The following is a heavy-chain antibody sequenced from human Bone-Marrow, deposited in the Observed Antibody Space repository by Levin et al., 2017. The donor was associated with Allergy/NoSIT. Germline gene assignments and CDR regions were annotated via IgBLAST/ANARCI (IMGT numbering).Heavy chain of an antibody. CDR2: IRTTSDGATI. V-gene: IGHV3-15*01. J-gene: IGHJ6*02. D-gene: IGHD3-22*01. Sequence: KAGGSLRLSCATSGFTFSNAWMSWVRQAPGKGLEWVGRIRTTSDGATIDYAAPVKGRFTISRDDSKNILHLQMNSLKVEDTAVYYCSTEGKVVDCYYYVMDVWGRGTTVTVSS. CDR3: STEGKVVDCYYYVMDV. CDR1: GFTFSNAW.